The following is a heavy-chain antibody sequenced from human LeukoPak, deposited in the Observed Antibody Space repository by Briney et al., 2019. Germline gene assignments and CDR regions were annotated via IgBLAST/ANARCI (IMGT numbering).Heavy chain of an antibody. CDR2: IYYSGST. D-gene: IGHD4-17*01. CDR3: ARTNHGDYEESCFDY. V-gene: IGHV4-59*01. Sequence: SETLSLTCTVSGGSISSYYWSWIRQPPGKGLEWIGYIYYSGSTNYNPSLKSRVTISVDTSKNQFSLKLSSVTAADTAVYYCARTNHGDYEESCFDYWGQGTLVTVSS. J-gene: IGHJ4*02. CDR1: GGSISSYY.